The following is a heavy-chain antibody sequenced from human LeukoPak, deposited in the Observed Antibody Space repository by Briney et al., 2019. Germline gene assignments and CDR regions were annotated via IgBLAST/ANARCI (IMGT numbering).Heavy chain of an antibody. CDR3: ARGATDHDIWAGYFWAPDY. D-gene: IGHD3-9*01. V-gene: IGHV3-33*01. CDR1: GFTFSNYG. J-gene: IGHJ4*02. CDR2: IWYDGSKT. Sequence: GRSLRLSCAASGFTFSNYGMHWVRQAPGKGLEWVALIWYDGSKTYYADSVKGRFTISRDNSKNTLYLQMNSLRAEDTAVYYCARGATDHDIWAGYFWAPDYWGQGTLVTVSS.